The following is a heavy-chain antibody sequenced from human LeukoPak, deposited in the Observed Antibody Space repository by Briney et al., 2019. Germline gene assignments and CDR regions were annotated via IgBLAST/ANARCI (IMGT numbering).Heavy chain of an antibody. J-gene: IGHJ3*02. CDR3: ARDRYDILTAVGAFDI. D-gene: IGHD3-9*01. CDR1: GYTFNGYY. V-gene: IGHV1-2*02. Sequence: GASVKVSCKASGYTFNGYYMHWVRQAPGQGLEWMGWINPNSGGTNYAQKFQGRVTMTRDTSISTAYMELSRLRSDDTAVYYCARDRYDILTAVGAFDIWGQGTMVTVSS. CDR2: INPNSGGT.